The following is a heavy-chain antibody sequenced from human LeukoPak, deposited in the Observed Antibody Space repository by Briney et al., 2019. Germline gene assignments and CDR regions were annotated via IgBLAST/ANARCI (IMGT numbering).Heavy chain of an antibody. CDR2: IYTSGST. CDR1: LGSISSGSYY. V-gene: IGHV4-61*02. Sequence: PSETLSLTCTVSLGSISSGSYYGSWIRPPAGEGLEWIGSIYTSGSTKYHPSLKSRDTISVDAYKNQFSLKLSSVTAADTAVYYCARETGGSGWYDRVFWGRGTLVTVST. J-gene: IGHJ4*02. D-gene: IGHD6-19*01. CDR3: ARETGGSGWYDRVF.